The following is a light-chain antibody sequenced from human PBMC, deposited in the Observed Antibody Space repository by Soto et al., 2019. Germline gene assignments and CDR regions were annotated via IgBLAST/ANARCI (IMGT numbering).Light chain of an antibody. V-gene: IGKV3-20*01. CDR1: PSVSSSY. CDR3: QQYGSSPLT. CDR2: GAS. Sequence: EGGCTQSPGTLSLSPGERATLSCRPSPSVSSSYLAWYQQKPGQAPRLLIYGASSRATGIPDRFSGSGSGTDFTLTISRLEPEDFAVYYCQQYGSSPLTFGGGTMVDIK. J-gene: IGKJ4*01.